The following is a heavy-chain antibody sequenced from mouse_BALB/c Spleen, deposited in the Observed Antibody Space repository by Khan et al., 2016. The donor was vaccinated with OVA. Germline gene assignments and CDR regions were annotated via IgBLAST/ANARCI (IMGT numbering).Heavy chain of an antibody. D-gene: IGHD1-1*01. J-gene: IGHJ4*01. CDR3: ARDPYYYGSKYAMDY. Sequence: EVELVESGGGLMQPGGSLKLSCAASGFTFSRYGMSWVRQTPDKRLELVASINSNGGSTYYPDSVKGRFTISRDNAKNTLYLQMNSLKSEDTAMXYCARDPYYYGSKYAMDYWGQGTSVTVSS. V-gene: IGHV5-6-3*01. CDR1: GFTFSRYG. CDR2: INSNGGST.